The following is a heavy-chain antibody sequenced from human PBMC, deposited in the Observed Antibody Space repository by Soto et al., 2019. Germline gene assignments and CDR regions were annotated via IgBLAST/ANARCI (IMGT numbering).Heavy chain of an antibody. J-gene: IGHJ4*02. CDR3: ARTVSQIKRAAAGWDFDY. D-gene: IGHD6-13*01. CDR2: LYDVDGT. Sequence: GGSLRLSCAASGFTVSGKKYLAWVRQAPGKGLEWVSALYDVDGTYYADSVKGRFTTSADSSKTIVYLQMNSLRAEDTAVYYCARTVSQIKRAAAGWDFDYWGQGTLVTVSS. CDR1: GFTVSGKKY. V-gene: IGHV3-53*01.